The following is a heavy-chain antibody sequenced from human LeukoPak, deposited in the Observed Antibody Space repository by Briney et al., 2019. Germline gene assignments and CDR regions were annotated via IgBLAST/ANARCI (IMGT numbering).Heavy chain of an antibody. CDR3: ARRRNYYDSSLDAFDI. CDR2: ISYDGSNK. CDR1: GFTFSSYA. V-gene: IGHV3-30*01. D-gene: IGHD3-22*01. Sequence: GGSLRLSCAASGFTFSSYAMHWVRQAPGKGLEWVAVISYDGSNKCYADSVKGRFTISRDNSKNTLYLQMNSLRAEDTAVYYCARRRNYYDSSLDAFDIWGQGTMVTVSS. J-gene: IGHJ3*02.